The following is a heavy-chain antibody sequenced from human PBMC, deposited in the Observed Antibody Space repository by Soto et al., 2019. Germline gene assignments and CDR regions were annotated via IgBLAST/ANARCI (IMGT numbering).Heavy chain of an antibody. CDR3: ARDDIMITFGGFDY. CDR1: GYTFTSYA. Sequence: SCKASGYTFTSYAMHWVRQAPGKGLEWVAVISYDGSNKYYADSVKGRFTISRDNSKNTLYLQMNSLRAEDTAVYYCARDDIMITFGGFDYWGQGTLVTVSS. V-gene: IGHV3-30-3*01. J-gene: IGHJ4*02. D-gene: IGHD3-16*01. CDR2: ISYDGSNK.